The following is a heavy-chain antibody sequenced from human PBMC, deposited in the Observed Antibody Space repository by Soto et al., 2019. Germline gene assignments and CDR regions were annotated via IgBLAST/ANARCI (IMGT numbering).Heavy chain of an antibody. D-gene: IGHD3-3*01. CDR3: ARNFWSETNWFDP. V-gene: IGHV1-2*02. J-gene: IGHJ5*02. CDR2: INPNSGAT. CDR1: RYTFTAYY. Sequence: ASVKVSCKASRYTFTAYYIHWVRQAPGQGLEWMGWINPNSGATNYAQKFKDRVTMTRDTSISTAYVDLSRLKYDDTAVYYCARNFWSETNWFDPWGQGTLVTVS.